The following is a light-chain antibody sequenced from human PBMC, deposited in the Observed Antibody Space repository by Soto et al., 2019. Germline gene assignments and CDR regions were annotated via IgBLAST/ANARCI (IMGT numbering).Light chain of an antibody. V-gene: IGKV3-15*01. Sequence: EVVMTQSPVTLSVSPGERATLSCRASQTINNNLAWYQQKPGQAPRLLLYGASTRASGIPARFSGSGSGTEFSLTISSLQSEDFAIYYCQQYNNWPPWTVGQGTKADSK. CDR3: QQYNNWPPWT. J-gene: IGKJ1*01. CDR1: QTINNN. CDR2: GAS.